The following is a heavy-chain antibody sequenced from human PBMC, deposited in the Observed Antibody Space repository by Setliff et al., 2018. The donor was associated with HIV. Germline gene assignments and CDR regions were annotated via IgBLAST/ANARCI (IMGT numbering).Heavy chain of an antibody. V-gene: IGHV3-15*01. Sequence: LRLSCAASGFTFSNAWMSWVRQAPGKGPEWVGRIKRKTDGGTTEYAAPVQGRFTISKDDSENTLYLQMNSLKTEDTAVYYCTTDAKTGVATGYWGQGTLVTVSS. CDR2: IKRKTDGGTT. CDR1: GFTFSNAW. J-gene: IGHJ4*02. CDR3: TTDAKTGVATGY. D-gene: IGHD2-21*01.